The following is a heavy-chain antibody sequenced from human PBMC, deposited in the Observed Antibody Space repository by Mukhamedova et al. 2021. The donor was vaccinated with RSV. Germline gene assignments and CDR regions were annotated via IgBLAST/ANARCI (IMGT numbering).Heavy chain of an antibody. J-gene: IGHJ4*02. CDR2: ISTNNGDT. D-gene: IGHD5-18*01. CDR3: ARAPGGYSYGLDY. Sequence: APGQGLEWIGWISTNNGDTNRAQTLQDRVTMTTDTSTSTAYMEVRSLRSDDTAVYYCARAPGGYSYGLDYWGQGTLVTVSA. V-gene: IGHV1-18*01.